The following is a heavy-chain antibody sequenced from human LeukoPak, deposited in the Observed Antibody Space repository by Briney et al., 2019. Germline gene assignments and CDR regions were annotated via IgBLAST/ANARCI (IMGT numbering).Heavy chain of an antibody. CDR2: INHSGST. V-gene: IGHV4-34*01. CDR1: GGSFSGYY. Sequence: SETLSLTRAVYGGSFSGYYWSWIRQPPGKGLEWIGEINHSGSTNYNPSLKSRVTISVDTSKNQFSLKLSSVTAADTAVYYCARGREGRSGAFDIWGQGTMATVSS. CDR3: ARGREGRSGAFDI. D-gene: IGHD1-26*01. J-gene: IGHJ3*02.